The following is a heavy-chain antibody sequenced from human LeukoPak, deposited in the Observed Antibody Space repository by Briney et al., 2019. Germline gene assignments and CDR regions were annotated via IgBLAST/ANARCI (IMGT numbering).Heavy chain of an antibody. CDR3: ARDSRLTGAMNWFDP. CDR2: IIPILGIA. CDR1: GYTFTSYD. Sequence: SVKVSCKASGYTFTSYDISWVRQAPGQRLEWMGRIIPILGIANYAQKFQGRVTITADKSTSTAYMELSSLRSEDTAVYYCARDSRLTGAMNWFDPSGQGTLVTVSS. D-gene: IGHD3-16*01. J-gene: IGHJ5*02. V-gene: IGHV1-69*04.